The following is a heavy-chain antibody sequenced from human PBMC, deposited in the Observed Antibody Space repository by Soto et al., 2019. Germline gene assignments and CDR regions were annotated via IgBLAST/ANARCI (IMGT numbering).Heavy chain of an antibody. CDR2: IYHSGST. J-gene: IGHJ4*02. CDR1: GGSISSGGYS. V-gene: IGHV4-30-2*01. Sequence: QLQLQESGAGLVKPSQTLSLTCAVSGGSISSGGYSWSWIRQPPGKGLEWIGYIYHSGSTYYNPAIKSRVTLTVDRSQNQFSLKLSSVTAADTAVYYCARVPGLWGQGTLVTVSS. D-gene: IGHD3-10*01. CDR3: ARVPGL.